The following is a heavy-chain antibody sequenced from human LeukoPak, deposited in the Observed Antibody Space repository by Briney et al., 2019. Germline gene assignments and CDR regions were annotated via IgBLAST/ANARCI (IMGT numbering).Heavy chain of an antibody. Sequence: GGSLRLSCAASGFTFSSYATHWVRQAPGKGLEWVAVISYDGSNKYYADSVKGRFTISRDNSKNTLYLQMNSLRAEDTAVYYCATSRYYYDSSGAFDIWGQGTMVTVSS. J-gene: IGHJ3*02. V-gene: IGHV3-30*04. CDR1: GFTFSSYA. CDR3: ATSRYYYDSSGAFDI. CDR2: ISYDGSNK. D-gene: IGHD3-22*01.